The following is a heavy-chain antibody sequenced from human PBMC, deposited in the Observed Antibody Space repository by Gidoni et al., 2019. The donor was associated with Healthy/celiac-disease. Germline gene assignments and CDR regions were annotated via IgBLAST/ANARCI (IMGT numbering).Heavy chain of an antibody. CDR2: IYYSGST. CDR1: GGSISSYY. J-gene: IGHJ4*02. CDR3: ARDLGSVFGVRN. V-gene: IGHV4-59*01. D-gene: IGHD3-3*01. Sequence: QVQLQESGPGLVKPSETLSLTCTVSGGSISSYYWSWIRQPPGKGLEWIGYIYYSGSTNYNPSLKSRVTISVDTSKNQFSLKLSSVTAADTAVYYCARDLGSVFGVRNWGQGTLVTVSS.